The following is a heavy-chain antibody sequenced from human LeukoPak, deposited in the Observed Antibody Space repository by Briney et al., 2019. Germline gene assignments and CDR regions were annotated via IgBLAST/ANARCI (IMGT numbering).Heavy chain of an antibody. J-gene: IGHJ4*02. CDR2: INPNTGGT. D-gene: IGHD3-22*01. CDR3: ARDDSSGYYYVY. CDR1: GYTFTSYY. Sequence: ASVKVSCKASGYTFTSYYMHWVRQAPGQGLEWMGWINPNTGGTNYAQKFQGRVTMTRDTSISTAYMELGRLRSDDTAVYYCARDDSSGYYYVYWGQGTLVTVSS. V-gene: IGHV1-2*02.